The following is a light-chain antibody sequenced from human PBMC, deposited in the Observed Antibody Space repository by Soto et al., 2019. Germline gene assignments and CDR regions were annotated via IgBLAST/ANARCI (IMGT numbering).Light chain of an antibody. J-gene: IGKJ1*01. CDR3: QHYNSFPWT. CDR2: KAS. V-gene: IGKV1-5*03. Sequence: DIQMTQSPSTLSASVGDRVTITCRASQNINTWLALYQQKPGKAPNLLIYKASTLEGGVPSRFSGSGSGTEFTLTISSLQPDDFATYYCQHYNSFPWTFGQGTKV. CDR1: QNINTW.